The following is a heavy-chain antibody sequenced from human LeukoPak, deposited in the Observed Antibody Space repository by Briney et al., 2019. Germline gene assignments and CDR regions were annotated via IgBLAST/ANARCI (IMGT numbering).Heavy chain of an antibody. CDR2: IYYSGST. CDR1: GGSITNYY. J-gene: IGHJ4*02. CDR3: ASLYSSGWYRGFDY. D-gene: IGHD6-19*01. V-gene: IGHV4-59*01. Sequence: PSETLSLTCTVSGGSITNYYWSWIRQPPGKGLEGIGYIYYSGSTNYNPSLKSRVTISVDTSKNQFSLKLSSVTAADTAVYYCASLYSSGWYRGFDYWGQGTLVTVSS.